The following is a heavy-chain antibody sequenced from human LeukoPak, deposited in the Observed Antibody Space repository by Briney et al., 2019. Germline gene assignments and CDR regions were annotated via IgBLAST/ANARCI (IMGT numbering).Heavy chain of an antibody. CDR1: GGSSSGYY. CDR2: INHSGST. V-gene: IGHV4-34*01. J-gene: IGHJ4*02. Sequence: PSETLSLTCAVYGGSSSGYYWSWIRQPPGKGLEWIGEINHSGSTNYNPSLKSRVTISVDTSKNQFSLKLSSVTAADTAVYYCARILPMYYYDSSGPYYFDYWGQGTLVTVSS. D-gene: IGHD3-22*01. CDR3: ARILPMYYYDSSGPYYFDY.